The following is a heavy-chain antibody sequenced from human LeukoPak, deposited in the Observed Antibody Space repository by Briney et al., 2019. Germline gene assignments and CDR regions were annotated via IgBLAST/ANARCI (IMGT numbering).Heavy chain of an antibody. Sequence: SETLSLTCAVYGGSFSGYYWSWIRQPPGKGLEWIGEINHSGSTNYNPSLKSRVTISVDTSKNQFSLKLSSVTAADTAVYYCARDHSSSSHFDYWGQGTLVTVSS. CDR2: INHSGST. V-gene: IGHV4-34*01. CDR3: ARDHSSSSHFDY. CDR1: GGSFSGYY. J-gene: IGHJ4*02. D-gene: IGHD6-6*01.